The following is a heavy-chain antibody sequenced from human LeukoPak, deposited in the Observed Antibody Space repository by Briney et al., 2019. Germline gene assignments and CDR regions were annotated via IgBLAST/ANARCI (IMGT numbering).Heavy chain of an antibody. CDR2: IIPIFGIA. D-gene: IGHD6-19*01. Sequence: SVKVSCKASGGTFSCYAISWVRQAPGQGLEWMGRIIPIFGIANYAQKFQGRVTITADKSTSTAYMELSSLRSEDTAVYYCARDQVAGTGWFDYWGQGTLVTVSS. CDR1: GGTFSCYA. CDR3: ARDQVAGTGWFDY. J-gene: IGHJ4*02. V-gene: IGHV1-69*04.